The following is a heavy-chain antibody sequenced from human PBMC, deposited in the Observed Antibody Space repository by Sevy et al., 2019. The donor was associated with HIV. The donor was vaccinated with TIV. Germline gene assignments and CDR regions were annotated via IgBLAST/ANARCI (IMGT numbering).Heavy chain of an antibody. CDR2: IKQDESEK. CDR3: AKGNSGSFDY. V-gene: IGHV3-7*01. Sequence: GGSLRLSCAASGFSFSTYWMHWVRQAPGKGLEWMANIKQDESEKYYVASVKGRFTISRDNAKNSVYLEMNSLRPEDTAIYYCAKGNSGSFDYLGQGTLVTVSS. D-gene: IGHD3-22*01. CDR1: GFSFSTYW. J-gene: IGHJ4*02.